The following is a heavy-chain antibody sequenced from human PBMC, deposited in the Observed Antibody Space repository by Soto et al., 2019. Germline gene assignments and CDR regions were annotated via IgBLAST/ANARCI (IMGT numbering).Heavy chain of an antibody. CDR3: AKDSVWFGELYYFDY. D-gene: IGHD3-10*01. CDR2: ISYDGSNK. V-gene: IGHV3-30*18. J-gene: IGHJ4*02. Sequence: GGSLRLSCAASGFTFSSYGMHWVRQAPGKGLEWVAVISYDGSNKYYADSVKGRFTISRDNSKNTLYLQMNSLRAEDTAVYYCAKDSVWFGELYYFDYWGQGTLLTVSS. CDR1: GFTFSSYG.